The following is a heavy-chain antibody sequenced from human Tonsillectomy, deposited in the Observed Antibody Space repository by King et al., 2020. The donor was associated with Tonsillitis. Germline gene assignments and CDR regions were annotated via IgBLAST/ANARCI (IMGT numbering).Heavy chain of an antibody. CDR2: IYYSGST. J-gene: IGHJ6*03. D-gene: IGHD5-18*01. CDR3: ARTSLGYSSGYTQYFYYYYMDV. CDR1: GGSISSGAYY. Sequence: VQLQESGPGLVKPSQTLSLTCTVSGGSISSGAYYGSWIRQHPGKGLEWIGYIYYSGSTYYNPSLQSRVTISVDTSKNQFSLKLRSVTAADTAVYYCARTSLGYSSGYTQYFYYYYMDVWGKGTTVTVSS. V-gene: IGHV4-31*03.